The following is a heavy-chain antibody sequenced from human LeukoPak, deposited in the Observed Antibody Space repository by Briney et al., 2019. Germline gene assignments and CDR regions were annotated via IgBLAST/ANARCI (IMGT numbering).Heavy chain of an antibody. V-gene: IGHV3-30*03. Sequence: GGSLRLSCAASGFTFSSYGMHWVRQAPGRGLEWVAVISYDGNSEYYAESVKGRCTISRDRSRNTLYLQMNNLRVEDTAVYYCAAEYCGGGFCYTRHSGHDYWGQGTLVTVSS. CDR2: ISYDGNSE. D-gene: IGHD2-15*01. J-gene: IGHJ4*02. CDR1: GFTFSSYG. CDR3: AAEYCGGGFCYTRHSGHDY.